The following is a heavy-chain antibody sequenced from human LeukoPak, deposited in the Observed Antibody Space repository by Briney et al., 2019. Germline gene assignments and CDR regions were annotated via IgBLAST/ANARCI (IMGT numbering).Heavy chain of an antibody. CDR1: GYTFTGYY. CDR3: ARAPDYYYDSSGYPDY. J-gene: IGHJ4*02. CDR2: INPNSGGT. D-gene: IGHD3-22*01. V-gene: IGHV1-2*02. Sequence: ASVKVSCKASGYTFTGYYMHWVRQAPGQGLEWMGWINPNSGGTNYAQKFQGRVTMTRDTSISTAYMELSRLRSDDTAVYYCARAPDYYYDSSGYPDYWGQGTLVTVSS.